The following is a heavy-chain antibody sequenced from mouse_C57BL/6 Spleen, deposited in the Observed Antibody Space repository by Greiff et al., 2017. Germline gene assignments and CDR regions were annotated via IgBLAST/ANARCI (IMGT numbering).Heavy chain of an antibody. Sequence: EVKLMESGGGLVQPGGSMKLSCAASGFTFSDAWMDWVRQSPEKGLEWVAEIRNKANNHATYYAESVKGRFTISRDDSKSSVYLQMNSLRAEDTGIYYCTRAIPTADFDYWGQGTTLTVSS. CDR1: GFTFSDAW. CDR2: IRNKANNHAT. CDR3: TRAIPTADFDY. J-gene: IGHJ2*01. V-gene: IGHV6-6*01. D-gene: IGHD1-1*01.